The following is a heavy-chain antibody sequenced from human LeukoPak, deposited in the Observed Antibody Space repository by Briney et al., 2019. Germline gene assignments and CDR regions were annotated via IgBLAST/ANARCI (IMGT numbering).Heavy chain of an antibody. Sequence: PGRSLRLSCAASGFTFSSYGMHWVRQAPGKGLEWVAVIWYDGSNKYYADSVKGRFTISRDNSKNTLYLQMNSLKTEDTAVYYCTTDLLGAYYYGSGSYYNSDYWGQGTLVTVSS. CDR1: GFTFSSYG. J-gene: IGHJ4*02. CDR2: IWYDGSNK. D-gene: IGHD3-10*01. V-gene: IGHV3-33*01. CDR3: TTDLLGAYYYGSGSYYNSDY.